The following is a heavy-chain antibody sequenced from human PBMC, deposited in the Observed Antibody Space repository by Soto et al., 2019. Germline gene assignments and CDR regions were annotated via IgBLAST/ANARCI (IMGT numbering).Heavy chain of an antibody. CDR3: AREGTYYYDSSGYHARTFDY. Sequence: QVQLVQSGAEVKKPGSSVKVSCKASGGTFSSYAISWVRQAPGQGLEWMGGIIPIFGTADYAQKFQGRVTITADESTSTAYMELSSLRSEDTAVYYCAREGTYYYDSSGYHARTFDYWGQGTLVTVSS. CDR1: GGTFSSYA. V-gene: IGHV1-69*01. J-gene: IGHJ4*02. CDR2: IIPIFGTA. D-gene: IGHD3-22*01.